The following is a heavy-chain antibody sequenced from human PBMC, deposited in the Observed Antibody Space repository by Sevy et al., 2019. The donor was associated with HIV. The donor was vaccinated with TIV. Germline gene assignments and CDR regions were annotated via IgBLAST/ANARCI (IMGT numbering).Heavy chain of an antibody. V-gene: IGHV3-30*04. CDR1: GFTFSRYS. D-gene: IGHD1-1*01. J-gene: IGHJ1*01. Sequence: GGSLRLSCVASGFTFSRYSMHWVRQAPGKGLEWVATISFDASNKHYADSVKGRFTISRDNFQNSLFLQMNSLRPEDTAVYYCALERLSSDVAEYFQNWGQRTLVTVSS. CDR2: ISFDASNK. CDR3: ALERLSSDVAEYFQN.